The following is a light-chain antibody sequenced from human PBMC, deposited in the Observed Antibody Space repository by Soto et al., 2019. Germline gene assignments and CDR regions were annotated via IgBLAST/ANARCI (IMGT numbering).Light chain of an antibody. CDR1: QSISSY. J-gene: IGKJ4*01. Sequence: EIVLTQSPATLSLSPGERATLSCRASQSISSYLAWYQQKPGKAPRLLIYNASNRATGIPARFSGSGSGTDFTLTISIIEPEDVAVYYCQHRNIWPLTFGGGTKVEIK. CDR2: NAS. CDR3: QHRNIWPLT. V-gene: IGKV3-11*01.